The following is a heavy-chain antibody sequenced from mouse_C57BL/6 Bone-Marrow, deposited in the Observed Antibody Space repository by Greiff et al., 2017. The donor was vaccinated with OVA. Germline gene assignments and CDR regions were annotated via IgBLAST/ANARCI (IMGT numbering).Heavy chain of an antibody. Sequence: QVQLQQPGTELVKPGASVKLSCKASGYTFTSYGISWVKQRTGQGLEWIGEIYPRSGNTYYNEKFKGKATLTADKSSSTAYMELRSLTSEDSAVYFCARRGLRNYYAMDYWGQGTSVTVSS. J-gene: IGHJ4*01. CDR3: ARRGLRNYYAMDY. D-gene: IGHD2-4*01. CDR1: GYTFTSYG. CDR2: IYPRSGNT. V-gene: IGHV1-81*01.